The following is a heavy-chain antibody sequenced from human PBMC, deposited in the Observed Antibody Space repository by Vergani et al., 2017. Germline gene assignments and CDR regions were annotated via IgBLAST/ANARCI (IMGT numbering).Heavy chain of an antibody. Sequence: QVQLVQSGAEVKKPGASVKVSCKASGYTFTGYYMHWVRQAPGQGLEWMGWINPNSGGTNYAQKFQGRVTMTRDTYISTAYMELSRLRSDDTAGYYWASLFMPVVVVAATAEYDVWGQGTTVTVSS. V-gene: IGHV1-2*02. CDR1: GYTFTGYY. CDR2: INPNSGGT. D-gene: IGHD2-15*01. J-gene: IGHJ6*02. CDR3: ASLFMPVVVVAATAEYDV.